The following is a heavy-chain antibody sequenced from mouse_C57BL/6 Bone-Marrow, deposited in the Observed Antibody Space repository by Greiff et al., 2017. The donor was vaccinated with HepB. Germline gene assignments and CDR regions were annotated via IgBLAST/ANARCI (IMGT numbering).Heavy chain of an antibody. CDR3: ARVYDYGGYYFDY. CDR1: GYTFTSYW. Sequence: QVQLQQPGAELVLPGASVKLSCKASGYTFTSYWMHWVKQRPGQDLEWMGEIDPSDSYTNYNQKFKGKSTLTVDKSSSTAYMQLSSLTSEDSAVYYCARVYDYGGYYFDYWGQGTTLTVSS. V-gene: IGHV1-69*01. J-gene: IGHJ2*01. D-gene: IGHD2-4*01. CDR2: IDPSDSYT.